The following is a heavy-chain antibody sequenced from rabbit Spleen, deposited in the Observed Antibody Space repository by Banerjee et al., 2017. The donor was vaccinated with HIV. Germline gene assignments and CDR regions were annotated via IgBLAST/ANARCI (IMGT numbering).Heavy chain of an antibody. V-gene: IGHV1S45*01. CDR2: LDSGSSGFT. CDR1: GVSFSGNSY. CDR3: ARDTSSSFSSYGMDL. J-gene: IGHJ6*01. D-gene: IGHD1-1*01. Sequence: QEQLEESGGDLVKPGASLTLTCTASGVSFSGNSYMSWVRQAPGKGLEWIACLDSGSSGFTYFASWAKGRFTISKASSTTVTLQMTSLTAADTATYFCARDTSSSFSSYGMDLWGPGTLVTVS.